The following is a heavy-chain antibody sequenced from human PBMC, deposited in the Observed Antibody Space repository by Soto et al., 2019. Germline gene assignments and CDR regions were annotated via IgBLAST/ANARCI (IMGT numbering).Heavy chain of an antibody. J-gene: IGHJ4*02. CDR3: ARLMGTSFDL. CDR2: ARNKAHSYTT. V-gene: IGHV3-72*01. Sequence: GWSLRLSCASSVFTFIDHHMDWVRQAPGKGLEWVGRARNKAHSYTTAYAASVKGRFTISRDDSKNSLSLQMNSLKTEDTAVYFCARLMGTSFDLWGQGTLVTVS. D-gene: IGHD2-8*01. CDR1: VFTFIDHH.